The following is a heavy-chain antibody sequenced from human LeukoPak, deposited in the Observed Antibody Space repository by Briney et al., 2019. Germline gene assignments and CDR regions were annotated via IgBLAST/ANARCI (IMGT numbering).Heavy chain of an antibody. CDR2: ISGSGNAI. J-gene: IGHJ4*02. CDR1: GFSFSSYS. CDR3: ARDYLYAFDY. V-gene: IGHV3-48*01. D-gene: IGHD2-2*01. Sequence: GGSLRLSCAASGFSFSSYSMNWVRQAPGKGLEWVSYISGSGNAIHYTDSVKGRFTISRDNAKSALYLQMNSLRAEDTAVYFCARDYLYAFDYWGQGTLVTVSS.